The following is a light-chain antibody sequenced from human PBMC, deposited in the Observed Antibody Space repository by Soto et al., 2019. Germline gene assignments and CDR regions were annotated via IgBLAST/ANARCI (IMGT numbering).Light chain of an antibody. CDR3: QQYGSSLFT. Sequence: EIVLTQSPGTLSLSPGERATLSCRASQSVSSSYLAWYQQKPGQTPRLLFYGASSRATGIPDRFSGSGSGTDLTLTISRMEPEDFAVYHCQQYGSSLFTFGPGTKVDIK. CDR2: GAS. CDR1: QSVSSSY. V-gene: IGKV3-20*01. J-gene: IGKJ3*01.